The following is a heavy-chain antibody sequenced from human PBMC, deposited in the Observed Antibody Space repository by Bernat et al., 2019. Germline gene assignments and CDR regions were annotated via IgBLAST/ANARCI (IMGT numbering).Heavy chain of an antibody. J-gene: IGHJ4*02. CDR3: ARYVGIAAAGFYFDY. CDR1: GYTFTSYG. D-gene: IGHD6-13*01. CDR2: ISTYNGNT. Sequence: QVQLVQSGAEVKKPGASVRVSCKASGYTFTSYGFSWVRQAPGQGLEWMGWISTYNGNTNYAQKLQDRATMTTNTSTSTAYMELRSLRSDDSAMYYCARYVGIAAAGFYFDYWGQGTLVTVSS. V-gene: IGHV1-18*01.